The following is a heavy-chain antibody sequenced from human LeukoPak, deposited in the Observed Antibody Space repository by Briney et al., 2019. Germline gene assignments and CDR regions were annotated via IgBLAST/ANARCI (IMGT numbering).Heavy chain of an antibody. D-gene: IGHD3-10*01. J-gene: IGHJ3*01. CDR2: ISSSGSTI. CDR1: GFTFSDYY. Sequence: GGSLRLSCAASGFTFSDYYMSWIRQAPGKGLEWVSYISSSGSTIYYADSVKGRFTISRDNAKNSLYLQMNSLRAEDTAVYFCARSGEFLAMPSDLWGQGTMVTVSS. V-gene: IGHV3-11*04. CDR3: ARSGEFLAMPSDL.